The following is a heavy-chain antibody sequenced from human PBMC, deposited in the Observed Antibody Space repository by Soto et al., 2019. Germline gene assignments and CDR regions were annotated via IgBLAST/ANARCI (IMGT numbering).Heavy chain of an antibody. CDR3: ARDRDYGCNLPFWYFDL. J-gene: IGHJ2*01. CDR2: IKQDGSEK. Sequence: EVQLVESGGGLVQPGGSLRLSCAASGFTFSSYWMSWVRQAPGKGLEWVANIKQDGSEKYYVDSVKGRFTISRDNTKNSLYLQMNSLGSEDTAVYYCARDRDYGCNLPFWYFDLWCRRTLVTVSS. D-gene: IGHD4-17*01. V-gene: IGHV3-7*01. CDR1: GFTFSSYW.